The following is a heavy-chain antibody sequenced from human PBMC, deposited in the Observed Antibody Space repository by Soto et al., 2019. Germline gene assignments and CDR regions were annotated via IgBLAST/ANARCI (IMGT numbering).Heavy chain of an antibody. J-gene: IGHJ4*02. Sequence: GGSLRLSCAASGFTFGSNWMSWVRQAPGKGLEWVANIKRDGSEKYYVDSVKGRFTISRDNTKNILYLQMNSLRADDTAVYYCASLEWESTGYDDYWGQGTLVTVSS. D-gene: IGHD5-12*01. CDR2: IKRDGSEK. CDR1: GFTFGSNW. CDR3: ASLEWESTGYDDY. V-gene: IGHV3-7*03.